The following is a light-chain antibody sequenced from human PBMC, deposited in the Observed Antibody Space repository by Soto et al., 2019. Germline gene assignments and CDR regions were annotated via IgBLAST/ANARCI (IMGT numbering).Light chain of an antibody. V-gene: IGKV1-9*01. CDR3: QLSDSSFT. J-gene: IGKJ5*01. CDR1: QGIYSY. Sequence: DIQLTQSPSFLSASVGDRVTITCRASQGIYSYLAWYQQKPGKAPKLLIFAASTLQSGVPSRFSGSGSGTEFTLTISSLQPEDFATYYCQLSDSSFTFGQGTRLEIK. CDR2: AAS.